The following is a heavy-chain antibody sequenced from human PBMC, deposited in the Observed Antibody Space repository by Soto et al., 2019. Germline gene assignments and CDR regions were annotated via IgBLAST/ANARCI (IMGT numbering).Heavy chain of an antibody. J-gene: IGHJ4*02. D-gene: IGHD1-7*01. V-gene: IGHV1-69*06. CDR1: GGTFCNYV. CDR2: IIPISGAA. CDR3: ARDMTRTVVPYFDF. Sequence: QVQLVQSGAEVKKPGSSVKVSCKASGGTFCNYVVNWVRQARGQGLEWMGRIIPISGAANYAQKFQGRVTITADKSTSTSYMELSSLRSEDTAVYYCARDMTRTVVPYFDFWGQGTLVTVSS.